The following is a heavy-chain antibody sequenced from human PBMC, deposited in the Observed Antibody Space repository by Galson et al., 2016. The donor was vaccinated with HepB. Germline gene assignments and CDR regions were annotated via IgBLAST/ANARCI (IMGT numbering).Heavy chain of an antibody. CDR1: GFTFSRFW. V-gene: IGHV3-7*01. CDR3: AKQIYTMEQWLVPEFDY. D-gene: IGHD6-19*01. CDR2: IKEDGSKS. J-gene: IGHJ4*02. Sequence: SLRLSCAASGFTFSRFWMNWVRQAPGKGLEWVASIKEDGSKSFYADSVKGRFTISRDNSKNTLYLQMNSLRAEDTAVYYCAKQIYTMEQWLVPEFDYWGRGTLVTVSS.